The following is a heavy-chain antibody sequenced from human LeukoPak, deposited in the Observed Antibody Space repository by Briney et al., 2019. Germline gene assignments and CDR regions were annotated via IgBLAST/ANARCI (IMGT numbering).Heavy chain of an antibody. V-gene: IGHV3-23*01. CDR3: AKAEGKNPTGGRWLD. Sequence: GGPLRLSCAGSGFFFSTYAMTWVRQAPERGVESVSAISGSGGSTYYADSVKGRFTISRDNSKNTLYLQMNSLRAEDTAIYYCAKAEGKNPTGGRWLDWGQGTLVTVSS. CDR2: ISGSGGST. J-gene: IGHJ4*02. D-gene: IGHD6-19*01. CDR1: GFFFSTYA.